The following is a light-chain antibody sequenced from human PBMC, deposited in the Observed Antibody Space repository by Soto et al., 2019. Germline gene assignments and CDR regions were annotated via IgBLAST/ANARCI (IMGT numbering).Light chain of an antibody. V-gene: IGLV6-57*03. CDR1: SGSFASNY. CDR3: HSYESNNVV. Sequence: NFMLTQPHSVSESPGKTVIISCTRSSGSFASNYVQWYQQRPGSAPTIVIYEDNQRPSGVPDRFSGSVDSSSNSASLTISGLKTEDEADYYCHSYESNNVVFGGGTKLTVL. CDR2: EDN. J-gene: IGLJ3*02.